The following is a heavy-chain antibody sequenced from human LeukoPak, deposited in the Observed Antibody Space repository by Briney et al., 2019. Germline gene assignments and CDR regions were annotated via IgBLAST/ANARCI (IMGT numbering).Heavy chain of an antibody. D-gene: IGHD1-7*01. Sequence: SETLSLTCAVYGGSFSGYYWSWIRQPPGKGLEWIGYTHYSGSTYYNPSLKSRVTISVDTSKNQFSLKLSSVAAADTAVYYCAREVNWNSATLFDCWGQGTLVTVSS. J-gene: IGHJ4*02. CDR1: GGSFSGYY. V-gene: IGHV4-34*09. CDR3: AREVNWNSATLFDC. CDR2: THYSGST.